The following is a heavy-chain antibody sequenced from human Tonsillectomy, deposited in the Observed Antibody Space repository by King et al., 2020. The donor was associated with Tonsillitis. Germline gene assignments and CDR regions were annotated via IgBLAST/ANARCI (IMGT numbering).Heavy chain of an antibody. CDR2: ISAYDGNI. CDR1: GYTFTSYG. Sequence: VQLVESGAEVKKPGASVKVSCKASGYTFTSYGITWVRQAPGQGLEWMGRISAYDGNIDYAQKLQDRLTLATDTSTSTAYMALRSLRSDDTAVYFCGRDCSSTSCYSDYWGQGTLVTVSS. V-gene: IGHV1-18*04. J-gene: IGHJ4*02. D-gene: IGHD2-2*01. CDR3: GRDCSSTSCYSDY.